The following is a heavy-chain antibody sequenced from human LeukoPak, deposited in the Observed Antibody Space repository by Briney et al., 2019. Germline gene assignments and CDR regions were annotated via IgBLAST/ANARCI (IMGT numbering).Heavy chain of an antibody. CDR1: GGSINSGSYY. V-gene: IGHV4-61*02. D-gene: IGHD3-10*01. CDR3: ARHYYGSENYYFDF. J-gene: IGHJ4*02. CDR2: IHSSGTT. Sequence: SETLSLTCTVSGGSINSGSYYWSWIRQPAGKGLKWIGRIHSSGTTNYKSSLKSRVTILVDTPRNQFSLKLTSVTAADTAVYYCARHYYGSENYYFDFWGQGTLVTVSS.